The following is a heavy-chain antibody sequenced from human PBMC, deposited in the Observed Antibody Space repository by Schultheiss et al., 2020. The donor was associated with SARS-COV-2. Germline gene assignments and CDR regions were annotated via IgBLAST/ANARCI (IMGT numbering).Heavy chain of an antibody. D-gene: IGHD1-14*01. J-gene: IGHJ4*02. CDR3: AREGGDGLRLEPHPLDY. CDR2: IIPIFGTA. Sequence: SVKVSCKTSGYTFTCYGISWVRQAPGQGLEWMGGIIPIFGTANYAQKFQGRVTITADESTSTAYMELSSLRSEDTAVYYCAREGGDGLRLEPHPLDYWGQGTLVTVSS. CDR1: GYTFTCYG. V-gene: IGHV1-69*13.